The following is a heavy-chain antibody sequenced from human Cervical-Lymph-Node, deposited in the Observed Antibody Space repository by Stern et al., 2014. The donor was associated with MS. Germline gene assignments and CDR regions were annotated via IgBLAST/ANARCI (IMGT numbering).Heavy chain of an antibody. CDR3: ATAPMYFYTSGSYDF. CDR1: EFTFSIYG. V-gene: IGHV3-30*03. CDR2: VSYDESKK. J-gene: IGHJ1*01. Sequence: VQLVESGGGVVQPGRSLRLSCVASEFTFSIYGMYWVRQAPGKGLEWGAVVSYDESKKDYEDSVKGRFTISRDNSKNTLYLQMNSLRTEDTAMYYCATAPMYFYTSGSYDFWGQGTLVTVSS. D-gene: IGHD3-10*01.